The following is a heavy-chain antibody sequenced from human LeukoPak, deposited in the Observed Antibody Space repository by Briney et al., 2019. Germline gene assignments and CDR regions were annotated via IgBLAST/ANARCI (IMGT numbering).Heavy chain of an antibody. CDR2: IIPIFGTA. CDR1: GGTFSSYD. J-gene: IGHJ4*02. V-gene: IGHV1-69*05. Sequence: SVKVSCKASGGTFSSYDISWVRQAPGQGLEWMGGIIPIFGTANYAQKFQGRVTITTDESTSTAYMELSSLRSEDTAVYYCARARYCSSTSCLFDYWGQGTLVTVSS. D-gene: IGHD2-2*01. CDR3: ARARYCSSTSCLFDY.